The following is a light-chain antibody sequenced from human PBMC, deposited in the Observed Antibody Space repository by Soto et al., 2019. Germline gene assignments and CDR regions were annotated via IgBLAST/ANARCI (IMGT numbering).Light chain of an antibody. V-gene: IGKV3-11*01. J-gene: IGKJ5*01. CDR2: DTS. Sequence: PGERATLSCRASQSVANYLAWYQQKPGQAPRLLIHDTSDRATGIPARFSGSGSGTDFTLTISSLEPEDFAVYYCQQRSSWPLTFGQGTRLEI. CDR3: QQRSSWPLT. CDR1: QSVANY.